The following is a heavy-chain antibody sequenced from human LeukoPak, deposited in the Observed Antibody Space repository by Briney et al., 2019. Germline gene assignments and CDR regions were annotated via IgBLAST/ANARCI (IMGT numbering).Heavy chain of an antibody. CDR2: ISGGSDTH. J-gene: IGHJ5*02. Sequence: GSLSLSCAASGFSFSDYGMVWVRQAPGNGLEWISYISGGSDTHTYADSVKGRFTISRDNARNSPYLDMNNLRAEDTAVYYCARDAFRGYQFDPWGQGALVTVSS. CDR1: GFSFSDYG. D-gene: IGHD5-12*01. CDR3: ARDAFRGYQFDP. V-gene: IGHV3-48*01.